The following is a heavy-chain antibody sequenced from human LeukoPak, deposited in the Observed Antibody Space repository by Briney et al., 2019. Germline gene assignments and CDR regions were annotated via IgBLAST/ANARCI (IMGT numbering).Heavy chain of an antibody. CDR3: ARAKEKSIAARYFDY. J-gene: IGHJ4*02. CDR2: INPDSGGT. D-gene: IGHD6-6*01. Sequence: ASVKVSCKASGYTFTDYYMHWVRHAPGQGLEWIGRINPDSGGTNAAQKFQGRVTVTRDTSISTTYMELSSLRSDDTAVYYCARAKEKSIAARYFDYWGQGTLVTVSS. V-gene: IGHV1-2*06. CDR1: GYTFTDYY.